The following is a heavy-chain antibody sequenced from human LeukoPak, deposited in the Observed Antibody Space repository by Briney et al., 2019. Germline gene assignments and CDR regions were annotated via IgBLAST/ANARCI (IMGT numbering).Heavy chain of an antibody. J-gene: IGHJ4*02. D-gene: IGHD3-3*01. V-gene: IGHV3-23*01. Sequence: PGGSLRLSCAASGFTFSSYAMSWVRQAPGKGLEWVSGISGSGGSTYYADSVKGRFTISRDNSKNTLSLQMNSLRADDTAIYYCVKELKQRVAVVDSWGQGTLVTVSS. CDR3: VKELKQRVAVVDS. CDR1: GFTFSSYA. CDR2: ISGSGGST.